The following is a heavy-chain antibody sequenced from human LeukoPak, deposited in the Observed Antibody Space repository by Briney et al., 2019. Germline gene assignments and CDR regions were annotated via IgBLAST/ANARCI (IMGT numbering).Heavy chain of an antibody. V-gene: IGHV3-21*01. D-gene: IGHD3-22*01. CDR2: ISSSSSYI. J-gene: IGHJ4*02. CDR3: AREYGEYYDSSGYYYGY. Sequence: GGSLRLSCAASGFTFSSYSMTWVRQAPGKGLEWVSSISSSSSYIYYADSVKGRSTISRDNAKNSLYLQMNSLRAEDTAVYYCAREYGEYYDSSGYYYGYWGQGTLVTVSS. CDR1: GFTFSSYS.